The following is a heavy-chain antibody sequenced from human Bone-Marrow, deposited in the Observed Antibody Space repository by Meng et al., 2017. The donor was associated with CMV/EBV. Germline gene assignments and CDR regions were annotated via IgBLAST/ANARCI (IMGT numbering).Heavy chain of an antibody. Sequence: SEPLSLTCTVSGGSISSSSYYWGWIRQPPGKGLEWIGSIYYSGSTHYNPSLESRVTISVDTSRNQFSLKLTSVTAADTAVYFCARGIIFGGTYADYWGQGTLVTVSS. CDR3: ARGIIFGGTYADY. D-gene: IGHD2/OR15-2a*01. J-gene: IGHJ4*02. CDR2: IYYSGST. V-gene: IGHV4-39*07. CDR1: GGSISSSSYY.